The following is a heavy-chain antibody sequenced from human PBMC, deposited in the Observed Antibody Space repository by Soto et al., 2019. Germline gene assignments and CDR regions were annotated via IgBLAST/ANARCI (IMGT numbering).Heavy chain of an antibody. CDR3: ARSMVRGVISRGDAFDI. V-gene: IGHV3-21*01. CDR2: ISSSSSYI. CDR1: GFTFSSYS. J-gene: IGHJ3*02. D-gene: IGHD3-10*01. Sequence: GGSLRFSCAASGFTFSSYSMNWVRQAPGKGLEWVSSISSSSSYIHYADSVKGRFTISRDNAKNSLYLQMNSLRAEDTAVYYCARSMVRGVISRGDAFDIWGQGTMVTVSS.